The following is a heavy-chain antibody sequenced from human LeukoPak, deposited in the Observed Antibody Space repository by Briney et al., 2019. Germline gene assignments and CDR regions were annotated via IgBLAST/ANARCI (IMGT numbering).Heavy chain of an antibody. Sequence: GGSLRLSCAASGFTFRDYGVNWVRQAPRKGLEWVSFISSSGSTIYYADSVEGRSTISRDNAKNSLFLQMSSLRDEDTATYYCARGSGVFDIWGQGTMVTVSS. CDR3: ARGSGVFDI. V-gene: IGHV3-48*02. CDR2: ISSSGSTI. D-gene: IGHD2-8*01. CDR1: GFTFRDYG. J-gene: IGHJ3*02.